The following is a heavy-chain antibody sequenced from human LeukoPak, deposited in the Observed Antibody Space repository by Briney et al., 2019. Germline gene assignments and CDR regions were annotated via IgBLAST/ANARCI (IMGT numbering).Heavy chain of an antibody. Sequence: PGGSLRLSCAASGFTFSNYNMNWVRQAPGKGLEWVSYISSRGSYTYYADSVKGRFTISRDNAKNSLYLQMNSLRAEDTAVYYCARIDAFDIWGQGTMVTVS. V-gene: IGHV3-21*06. CDR1: GFTFSNYN. CDR3: ARIDAFDI. CDR2: ISSRGSYT. J-gene: IGHJ3*02.